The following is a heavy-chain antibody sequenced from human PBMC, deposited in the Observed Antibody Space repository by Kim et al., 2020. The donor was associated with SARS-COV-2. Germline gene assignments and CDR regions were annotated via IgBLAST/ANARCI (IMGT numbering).Heavy chain of an antibody. D-gene: IGHD1-26*01. J-gene: IGHJ4*02. CDR3: ARDKKKPPDSGSYNNFDY. Sequence: GGSLRLSCAASGFTFSSYSMNWVRQAPGKGLEWVSYISSSSSTIYYADSVKGRFTISRDNAKNSLYLQMNSLRDEDTAVYYCARDKKKPPDSGSYNNFDYWGQGTLVTVSA. V-gene: IGHV3-48*02. CDR1: GFTFSSYS. CDR2: ISSSSSTI.